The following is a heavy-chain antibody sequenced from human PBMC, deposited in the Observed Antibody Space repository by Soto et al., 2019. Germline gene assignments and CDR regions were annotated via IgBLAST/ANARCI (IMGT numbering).Heavy chain of an antibody. CDR3: MTHDALYGRGH. V-gene: IGHV3-15*01. J-gene: IGHJ4*02. Sequence: GGSLRLSCAASGFTFSNGWMNWGRQAPGKGLEWVARIKTVTDVGTTDYAAPVKGRFFISRDASKNTLYLQMNSLKTEDTAVYYCMTHDALYGRGHWGQGT. CDR2: IKTVTDVGTT. CDR1: GFTFSNGW. D-gene: IGHD3-10*02.